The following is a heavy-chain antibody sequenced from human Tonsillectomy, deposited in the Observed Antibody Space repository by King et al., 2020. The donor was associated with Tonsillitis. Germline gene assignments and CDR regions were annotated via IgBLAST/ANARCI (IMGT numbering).Heavy chain of an antibody. Sequence: QLQESGPGLVKPSETLSLTCTVSGGSISSHYWSWIRQPPGKGLEWIGYIYYSGSTNYNPSLKSRVTISVDTSKNQFSLKLSSVTAADTAVYYCARHGRGSPAGAYYFDYWGQGTLVTVSS. D-gene: IGHD1-26*01. CDR3: ARHGRGSPAGAYYFDY. CDR2: IYYSGST. V-gene: IGHV4-59*08. J-gene: IGHJ4*02. CDR1: GGSISSHY.